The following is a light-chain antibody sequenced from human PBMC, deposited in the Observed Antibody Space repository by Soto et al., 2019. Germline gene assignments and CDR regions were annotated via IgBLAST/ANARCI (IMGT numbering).Light chain of an antibody. Sequence: GDRVTITCRASQNINNWIAWYQQKPGKAPKFLIYDASTLESGVPSRFSGTGLGTEFTLTIGSLQPDDFATYYCQQYNSYSWTLGQGTKVDI. V-gene: IGKV1-5*01. J-gene: IGKJ1*01. CDR3: QQYNSYSWT. CDR2: DAS. CDR1: QNINNW.